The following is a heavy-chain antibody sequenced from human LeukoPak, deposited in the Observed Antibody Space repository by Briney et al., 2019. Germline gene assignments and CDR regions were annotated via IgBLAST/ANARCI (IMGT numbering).Heavy chain of an antibody. CDR2: FDPEDGET. CDR3: ARRLNSKYSGSYCDY. D-gene: IGHD1-26*01. Sequence: ASVKVSCKVSGYTLTELSMHWVRQAPGKGLEWMGGFDPEDGETIYAQKFQGRVTMTRNTSISTAYMELSSLRSEDTAVYYCARRLNSKYSGSYCDYWGQGTLVTVSS. V-gene: IGHV1-24*01. CDR1: GYTLTELS. J-gene: IGHJ4*02.